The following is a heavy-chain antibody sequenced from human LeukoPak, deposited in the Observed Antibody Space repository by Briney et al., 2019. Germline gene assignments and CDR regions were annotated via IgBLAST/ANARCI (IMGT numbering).Heavy chain of an antibody. Sequence: RASETLSLTCTVSGGSIRSSYYYWGWIRQPPGKGLEWIGSNSGSTYYNPSLKSRVTISVDTSKNQFSLKLNSVTAADTAVYYCARHYGPWGQGTLVTVSS. CDR1: GGSIRSSYYY. D-gene: IGHD3-10*01. CDR3: ARHYGP. V-gene: IGHV4-39*01. J-gene: IGHJ5*02. CDR2: NSGST.